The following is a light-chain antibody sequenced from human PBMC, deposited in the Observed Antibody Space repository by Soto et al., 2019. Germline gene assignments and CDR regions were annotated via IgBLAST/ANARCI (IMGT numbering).Light chain of an antibody. CDR3: QQYGSPSGT. J-gene: IGKJ1*01. CDR2: GVS. CDR1: QSVSSSY. V-gene: IGKV3-20*01. Sequence: EIVLTQSPGTLSLSPGERATLSCRASQSVSSSYLAWYQQKPGQAPRLLIYGVSSRATGIPDRFSVSGSGTDFTLTISRLETVDFAVYYCQQYGSPSGTFGQGTKVESK.